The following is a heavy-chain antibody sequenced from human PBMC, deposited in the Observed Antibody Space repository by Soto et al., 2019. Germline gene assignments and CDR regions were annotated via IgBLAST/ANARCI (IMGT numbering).Heavy chain of an antibody. Sequence: QVQLVESGGGVVQPGRSLRLSCAASGFTFSSYAMHWVRQAPGKGLEWVAVISYDGSNKYYADSVKGRFTISRDNSXXTLYLQMNSLRAEDTAVYYCARGLSPVWFGELTDYWGQGTLVTVSS. V-gene: IGHV3-30-3*01. CDR3: ARGLSPVWFGELTDY. J-gene: IGHJ4*02. CDR2: ISYDGSNK. D-gene: IGHD3-10*01. CDR1: GFTFSSYA.